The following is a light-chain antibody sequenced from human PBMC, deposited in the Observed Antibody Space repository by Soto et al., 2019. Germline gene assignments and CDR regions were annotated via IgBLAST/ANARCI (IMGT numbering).Light chain of an antibody. Sequence: DIQMTQSPSIVSASVGDRVTITCRASQRIDTWLAWYQQKPGTAPKLLIYKATTLQSGVPSRFSGSGSGTGFTLAISSLEPDDFATYYCQEYETFSPWTFGQGTKVEVK. CDR3: QEYETFSPWT. CDR1: QRIDTW. V-gene: IGKV1-5*03. J-gene: IGKJ1*01. CDR2: KAT.